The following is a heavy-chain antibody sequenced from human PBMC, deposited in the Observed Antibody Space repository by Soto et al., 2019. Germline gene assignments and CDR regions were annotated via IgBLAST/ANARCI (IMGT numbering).Heavy chain of an antibody. Sequence: ASVKVSCKASGYTFTRSDISWVRQATGQGLEWMGWMNPNSGNTGYAQKFQGRVTMTRNTSITTAYMELSSLRSEDTAVYYCARGRLQRNWFDPWGQGTLVTVSS. J-gene: IGHJ5*02. CDR3: ARGRLQRNWFDP. V-gene: IGHV1-8*01. CDR1: GYTFTRSD. D-gene: IGHD1-1*01. CDR2: MNPNSGNT.